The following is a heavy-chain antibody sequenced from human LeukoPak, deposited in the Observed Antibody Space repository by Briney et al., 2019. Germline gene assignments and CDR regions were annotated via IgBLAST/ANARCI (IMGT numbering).Heavy chain of an antibody. CDR2: ISSSSSYT. Sequence: GGSLRLSCAASGFTFSDYYMSWIRQAPGKGLEWVSYISSSSSYTNYADSVKGRFTISRDNAKNSLYLQMNSLKTEDTAMYYCIRDTTTAGFDYWGQGTLVTVSS. D-gene: IGHD4-17*01. V-gene: IGHV3-11*05. J-gene: IGHJ4*02. CDR1: GFTFSDYY. CDR3: IRDTTTAGFDY.